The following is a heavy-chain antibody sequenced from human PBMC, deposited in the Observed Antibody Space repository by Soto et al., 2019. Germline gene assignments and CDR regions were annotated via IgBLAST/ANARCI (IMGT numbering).Heavy chain of an antibody. CDR3: AKGTSTATLSFGP. J-gene: IGHJ5*02. CDR2: VYSSGAT. Sequence: MQLQESGPGLVKSSQTLSLICSVSDRSVTTDGHYWNWIRQFPGKGLEWIGFVYSSGATKYNPSLESRVSISLGPSDNQFSLRLTSVTAADTAVYYCAKGTSTATLSFGPWGQGTLVTVSS. D-gene: IGHD4-17*01. CDR1: DRSVTTDGHY. V-gene: IGHV4-31*03.